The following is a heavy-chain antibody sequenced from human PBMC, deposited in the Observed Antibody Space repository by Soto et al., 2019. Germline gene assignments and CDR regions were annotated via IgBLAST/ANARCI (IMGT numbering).Heavy chain of an antibody. CDR1: GGTFSNHV. CDR2: IINIFGTA. V-gene: IGHV1-69*12. J-gene: IGHJ6*02. Sequence: QVQLVQSGAEVKKPGSSVKVSCKASGGTFSNHVISWVRQAPGQGLEWMGGIINIFGTANYAQKFQGRVTITADESTSTAHMELSSLRSEDTAVYYCARGPYEFWSGYYRPDFHSGMVVWGQGTTVTVSS. CDR3: ARGPYEFWSGYYRPDFHSGMVV. D-gene: IGHD3-3*01.